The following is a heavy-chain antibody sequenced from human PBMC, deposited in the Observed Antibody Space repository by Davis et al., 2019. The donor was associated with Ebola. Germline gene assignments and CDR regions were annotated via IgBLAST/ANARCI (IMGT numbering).Heavy chain of an antibody. V-gene: IGHV1-69*13. D-gene: IGHD3-3*01. J-gene: IGHJ6*02. Sequence: VKVSCKASGYTFTGYYMHWVRQAPGQGLEWMGGIIPIFGTANYAQKFQGRVTITADESTSTAYMELSSLRSEDTAVYYCARPLGNGYEGDYYYGMDVWGQGTTVTVSS. CDR2: IIPIFGTA. CDR3: ARPLGNGYEGDYYYGMDV. CDR1: GYTFTGYY.